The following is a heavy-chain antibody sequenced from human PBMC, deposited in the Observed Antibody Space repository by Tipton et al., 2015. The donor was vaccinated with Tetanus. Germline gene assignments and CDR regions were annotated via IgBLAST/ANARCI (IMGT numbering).Heavy chain of an antibody. D-gene: IGHD3-22*01. V-gene: IGHV4-4*07. CDR3: ARQEPPRRFFYDSSGSSG. J-gene: IGHJ1*01. CDR2: INTSGSS. CDR1: GGSISSYY. Sequence: LSCTVSGGSISSYYWSWIRQSAAMGLEWIGRINTSGSSDYNPSLKGRVTMSIDTSGNRFSLDLTSVTAADTAVYFCARQEPPRRFFYDSSGSSGWGQGTLVTIS.